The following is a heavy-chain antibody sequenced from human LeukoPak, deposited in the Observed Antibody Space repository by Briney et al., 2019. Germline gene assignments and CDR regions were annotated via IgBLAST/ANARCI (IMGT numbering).Heavy chain of an antibody. V-gene: IGHV3-33*06. CDR1: GFTFSSYG. CDR3: AKRASKYGGNSHYLDY. CDR2: IWYDGSNK. D-gene: IGHD4-23*01. J-gene: IGHJ4*02. Sequence: GRSLRLSCAASGFTFSSYGMHWVRQAPGKGLEWVAVIWYDGSNKYYADSVKGRFTISRDNSKNTLYLQMNSLRAEDTAVYYCAKRASKYGGNSHYLDYWGQGTLVTVSS.